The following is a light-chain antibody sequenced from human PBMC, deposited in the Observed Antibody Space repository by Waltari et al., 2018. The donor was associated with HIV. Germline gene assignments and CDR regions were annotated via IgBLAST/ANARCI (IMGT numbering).Light chain of an antibody. V-gene: IGLV3-21*02. CDR1: NIGSKT. J-gene: IGLJ3*02. CDR2: DDG. Sequence: SYVLTQPPSVSVAPGQTAMITCGGNNIGSKTVQWYQQKPGQAPILVIYDDGDRPSGGPERFSGSNSGNTATLTISRVEAGDEADYFCQVWDGNSDHQVFGGGTKLTVL. CDR3: QVWDGNSDHQV.